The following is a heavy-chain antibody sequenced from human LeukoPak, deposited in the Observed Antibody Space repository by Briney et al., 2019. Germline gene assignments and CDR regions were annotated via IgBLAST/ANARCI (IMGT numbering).Heavy chain of an antibody. CDR2: ISGSGGST. V-gene: IGHV3-23*01. CDR1: GFTFSSYA. D-gene: IGHD6-19*01. J-gene: IGHJ4*02. CDR3: AKDVIAVGSFDY. Sequence: GGSLRLSCAASGFTFSSYAMSWVRQAPGKGLEWVSAISGSGGSTYYADSVKGRFTIPRDNSKNTLYLQMNSLRAEDTAVYYCAKDVIAVGSFDYWGQGTLVTVSS.